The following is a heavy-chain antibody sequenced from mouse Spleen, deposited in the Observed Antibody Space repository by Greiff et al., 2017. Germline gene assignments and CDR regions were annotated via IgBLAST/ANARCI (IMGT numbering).Heavy chain of an antibody. CDR3: ARHEGDYNAMDY. J-gene: IGHJ4*01. V-gene: IGHV2-6-1*01. Sequence: QVQLKESGPGLVAPSQSLSITCTISGFSLTSYGVHWVRQPPGKGLEWLVVIWSDGSTTYNSALKSRLSISKDNSKSQVFLKMNSLQTDDTAMYYCARHEGDYNAMDYWGQGTSVTVSS. CDR1: GFSLTSYG. CDR2: IWSDGST.